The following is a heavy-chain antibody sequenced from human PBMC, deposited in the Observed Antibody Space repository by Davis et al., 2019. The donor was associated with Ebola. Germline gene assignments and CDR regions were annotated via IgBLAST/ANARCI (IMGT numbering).Heavy chain of an antibody. J-gene: IGHJ5*02. Sequence: SVKVSCKTSGGTFSSFAVSWVRQAPGRGLEWVGGIIPIFRSPNYAQKFLDRVTITADDSTKTVYMEMRSLRPEDTAVYFCARGRTGFYYDSSDSPHWFDPWGQGTLITVSS. D-gene: IGHD3-22*01. CDR1: GGTFSSFA. CDR2: IIPIFRSP. CDR3: ARGRTGFYYDSSDSPHWFDP. V-gene: IGHV1-69*13.